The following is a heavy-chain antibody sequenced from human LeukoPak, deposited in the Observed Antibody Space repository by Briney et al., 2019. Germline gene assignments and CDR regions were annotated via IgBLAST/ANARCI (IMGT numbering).Heavy chain of an antibody. CDR3: ARGYCSGGSCYGAFDI. V-gene: IGHV3-20*04. CDR1: GFTFDDYG. Sequence: PGGSLRLSCAASGFTFDDYGMSWVRQVLGKGLEWVSGINWNGGSTGYADSVKGRFTISRDNAKNSLYLQMNSLRAEDTALYYCARGYCSGGSCYGAFDIWGQGTMVTVSS. J-gene: IGHJ3*02. CDR2: INWNGGST. D-gene: IGHD2-15*01.